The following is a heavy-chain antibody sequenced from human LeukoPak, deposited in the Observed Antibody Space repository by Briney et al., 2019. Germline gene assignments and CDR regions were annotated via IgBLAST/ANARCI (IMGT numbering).Heavy chain of an antibody. CDR1: GFAFSSYA. J-gene: IGHJ5*02. CDR3: AKDGIVDTAMVNWFDP. D-gene: IGHD5-18*01. V-gene: IGHV3-23*01. Sequence: PGASLRLSCAASGFAFSSYAMSWVRQAPGKGLEWVSAISGSGGSTYYADSVKGRFTISRDNSKNTLYLQMNSLRGEDTAVYYCAKDGIVDTAMVNWFDPWGQGTLVTVSS. CDR2: ISGSGGST.